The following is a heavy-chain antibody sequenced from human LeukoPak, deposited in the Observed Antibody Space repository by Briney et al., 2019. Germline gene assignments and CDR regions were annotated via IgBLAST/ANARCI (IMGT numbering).Heavy chain of an antibody. CDR3: AKDSTHYVLNYYHYMDV. Sequence: GGSLRLSCAASGFTFSAYGMHWVRQAPGKGLEWVAFIGYDGGDQHFGDSVKGRFTISRDNSKNTLYLHMNILRPEDTAVYFCAKDSTHYVLNYYHYMDVWGKGATVTVSS. J-gene: IGHJ6*03. CDR2: IGYDGGDQ. V-gene: IGHV3-30*02. D-gene: IGHD3-10*02. CDR1: GFTFSAYG.